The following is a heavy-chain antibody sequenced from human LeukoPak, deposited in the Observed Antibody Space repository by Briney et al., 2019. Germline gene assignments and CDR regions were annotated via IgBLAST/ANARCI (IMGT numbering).Heavy chain of an antibody. Sequence: PGGSLRLSCAASGFTFSGSAMHWVRQASGKGLEWVGRIRSKANSYATAYAASVKGRFTISRDDSKNTAYLQMNSLKTEDTAVYYCTRSDDCSSTSCYGDYYYYYMDVWGKGTTVTVSS. CDR3: TRSDDCSSTSCYGDYYYYYMDV. J-gene: IGHJ6*03. D-gene: IGHD2-2*01. CDR2: IRSKANSYAT. CDR1: GFTFSGSA. V-gene: IGHV3-73*01.